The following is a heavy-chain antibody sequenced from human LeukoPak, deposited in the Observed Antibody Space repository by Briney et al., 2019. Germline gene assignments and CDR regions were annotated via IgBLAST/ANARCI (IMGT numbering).Heavy chain of an antibody. D-gene: IGHD1-26*01. J-gene: IGHJ4*02. CDR1: GYTFTSYG. CDR2: ISAYNGNT. V-gene: IGHV1-18*01. Sequence: ASVKVSCKASGYTFTSYGISWVRQAPGQGLEWMGWISAYNGNTNYAQKLQGRVTMTADTSTSTAYMELRSLRPDDTAVYYCARDPQQLVGATGGGFNFWGQGTLVTVSS. CDR3: ARDPQQLVGATGGGFNF.